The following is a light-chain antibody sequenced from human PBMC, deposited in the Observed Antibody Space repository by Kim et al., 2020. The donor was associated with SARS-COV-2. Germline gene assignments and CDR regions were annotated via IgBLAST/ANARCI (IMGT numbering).Light chain of an antibody. J-gene: IGKJ2*01. Sequence: DIEMTQSPSTLSASVGDRVTITCRASQSISNWLAWYQQKAGKAPKLLIYKTSSLDRGVPSRFSGSGSGTEFTLTISGLQPDDFATYYCQQNTIYSPETNFGRGTKLGI. CDR3: QQNTIYSPETN. CDR1: QSISNW. V-gene: IGKV1-5*03. CDR2: KTS.